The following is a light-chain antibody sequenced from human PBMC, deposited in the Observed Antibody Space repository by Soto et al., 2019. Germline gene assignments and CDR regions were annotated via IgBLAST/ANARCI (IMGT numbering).Light chain of an antibody. CDR2: GNS. CDR1: SSNIGAGYD. Sequence: QSVLTQPPSVSGAPGQRVTISCTGSSSNIGAGYDVHWYQQLPGTAPKLLIYGNSNRPSGVPDRFSGSKSGTSASLAITGLQGADEADYYCQSYDSSLSGYVVFGGGTKLTVL. J-gene: IGLJ2*01. CDR3: QSYDSSLSGYVV. V-gene: IGLV1-40*01.